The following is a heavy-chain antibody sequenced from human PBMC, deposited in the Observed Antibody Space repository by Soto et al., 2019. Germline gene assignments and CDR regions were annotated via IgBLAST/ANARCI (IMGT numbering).Heavy chain of an antibody. CDR2: ISDDGASI. J-gene: IGHJ4*02. Sequence: SMGLACEASRVSVGSFSMTGVRQAPGRGLEWVSYISDDGASIYYADSLKGRFTISRDNAKNSLSLQMNNLRAEDTAVYYCARENSVQAWLHHFDHWGLGTLVTVSS. D-gene: IGHD5-18*01. V-gene: IGHV3-48*03. CDR3: ARENSVQAWLHHFDH. CDR1: RVSVGSFS.